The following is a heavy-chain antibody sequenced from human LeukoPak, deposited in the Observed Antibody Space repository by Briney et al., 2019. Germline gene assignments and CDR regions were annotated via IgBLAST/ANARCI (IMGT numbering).Heavy chain of an antibody. CDR3: ARVVEVGGNDY. Sequence: SETLSLTCSVSGYSFSSGFFWGWVRQPPGKGLEWIATIYHNGDTWYNPSLKSRVTMSVDTSKNQFPLNLKPVTAADTAVYYCARVVEVGGNDYWGQGTLVTVSS. D-gene: IGHD4-23*01. CDR2: IYHNGDT. J-gene: IGHJ4*02. CDR1: GYSFSSGFF. V-gene: IGHV4-38-2*02.